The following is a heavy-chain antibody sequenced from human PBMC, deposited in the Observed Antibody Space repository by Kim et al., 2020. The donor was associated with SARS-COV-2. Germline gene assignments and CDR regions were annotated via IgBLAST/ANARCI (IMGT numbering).Heavy chain of an antibody. D-gene: IGHD3-10*01. CDR1: DFDVRDDY. V-gene: IGHV3-53*01. Sequence: GGSLRLSCAASDFDVRDDYISWVRQAPGKGLEWVSVIFSNGITYYADSVMGRFTISRDSSRNIFSLQMNDLLAADTGLYYCARSPRWFWAPWCLGTQVT. CDR2: IFSNGIT. J-gene: IGHJ5*02. CDR3: ARSPRWFWAP.